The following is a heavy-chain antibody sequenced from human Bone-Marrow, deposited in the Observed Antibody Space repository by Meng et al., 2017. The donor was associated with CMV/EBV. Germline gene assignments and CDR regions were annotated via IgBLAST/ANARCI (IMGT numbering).Heavy chain of an antibody. J-gene: IGHJ6*02. CDR3: ARGILIAAAGTNYYYGMDV. D-gene: IGHD6-13*01. V-gene: IGHV4-61*01. CDR2: IYYSGST. Sequence: SETLSLTCTVSGGSVSSGSYYWSWIRQPPGKGLEWIGYIYYSGSTNYNPSLKSRATISVDTSKNQFSLKLSSVTAADTAVYYCARGILIAAAGTNYYYGMDVWGQGTTVTVSS. CDR1: GGSVSSGSYY.